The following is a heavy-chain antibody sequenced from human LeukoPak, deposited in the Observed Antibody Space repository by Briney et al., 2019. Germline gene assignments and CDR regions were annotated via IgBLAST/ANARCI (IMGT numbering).Heavy chain of an antibody. J-gene: IGHJ3*02. CDR1: GFTFSIYSMN. CDR3: ARRFAFQLPVAFDI. Sequence: GSLRLSCAASGFTFSIYSMNWVRQPPGKGLEWIGSIYYSGSTYYNPSLKSRVTISVDTSKNQFSLKLSSVTAADTAVYYCARRFAFQLPVAFDIWGQGTMVTVSS. V-gene: IGHV4-39*01. D-gene: IGHD3-3*02. CDR2: IYYSGST.